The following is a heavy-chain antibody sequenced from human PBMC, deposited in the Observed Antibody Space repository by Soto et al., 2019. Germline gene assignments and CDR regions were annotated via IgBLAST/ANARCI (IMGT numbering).Heavy chain of an antibody. D-gene: IGHD2-2*02. CDR2: IYHSGST. CDR1: GYSISSGYY. V-gene: IGHV4-38-2*01. Sequence: SETLSLTCAVSGYSISSGYYWGCIRQPPGKGLEWIGSIYHSGSTYYNPSLKSRVTISVDTSKNQFSLKLSSVTAADTAVYYCASRPTCSSTSCYTDWFDPWGQGTLVTVYS. J-gene: IGHJ5*02. CDR3: ASRPTCSSTSCYTDWFDP.